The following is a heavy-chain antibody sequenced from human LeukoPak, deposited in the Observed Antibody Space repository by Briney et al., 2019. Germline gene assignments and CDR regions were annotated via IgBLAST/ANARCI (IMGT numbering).Heavy chain of an antibody. CDR2: ISSSSSTR. Sequence: GGSLRLSCAASGFTFSSYSMNWGLQAPGKWLLWVSYISSSSSTRYYADSVKGRFTISRDNAKNSLYLQMNSLRAEDTAVYYCAREGGTWDPFDYWGQGTLVTVSS. D-gene: IGHD3-16*01. V-gene: IGHV3-48*01. CDR3: AREGGTWDPFDY. CDR1: GFTFSSYS. J-gene: IGHJ4*02.